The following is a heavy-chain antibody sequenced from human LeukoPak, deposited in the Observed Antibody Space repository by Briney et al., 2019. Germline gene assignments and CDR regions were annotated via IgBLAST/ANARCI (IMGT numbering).Heavy chain of an antibody. Sequence: GGSLRLSCAASGFTFSSYSMNWVRQAPGKGLEWVSVIYSGGSTYYADSVKGRFTISRDNSKNTLYLQMNSLRAEDTAVYYCARGSSRFDYWGQGTLVTVSS. CDR3: ARGSSRFDY. J-gene: IGHJ4*02. CDR1: GFTFSSYS. V-gene: IGHV3-66*01. CDR2: IYSGGST. D-gene: IGHD6-13*01.